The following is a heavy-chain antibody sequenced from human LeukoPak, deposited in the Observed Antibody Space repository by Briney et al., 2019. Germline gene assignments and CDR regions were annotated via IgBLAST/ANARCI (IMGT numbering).Heavy chain of an antibody. J-gene: IGHJ4*02. CDR3: TSAAGTDYRGVY. CDR2: IRSKANYYAT. Sequence: GGSLRLSCAASGFTFSTYAMNWVRQASGKGLEWVGRIRSKANYYATEYAASVKGRFTISRDDSKNTAYLQMNSLKTEDTALYYCTSAAGTDYRGVYWGQGTLVTVSS. CDR1: GFTFSTYA. V-gene: IGHV3-73*01. D-gene: IGHD4-11*01.